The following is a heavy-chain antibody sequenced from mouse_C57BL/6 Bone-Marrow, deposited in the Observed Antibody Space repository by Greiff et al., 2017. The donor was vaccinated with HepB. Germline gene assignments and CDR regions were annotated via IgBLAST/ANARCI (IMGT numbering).Heavy chain of an antibody. D-gene: IGHD2-3*01. V-gene: IGHV2-4*01. CDR2: IWSGGST. J-gene: IGHJ2*01. Sequence: VQLVESGPGLVQPSQSLSITCTVSGFSLTSYGVHWVRQPPGKGLEWLGVIWSGGSTDYNAAFISRLSISKDNSKSQVFFKMNSLQADDTAIYYCAKKEIYDGYYKDFDYWGQGTTLTVSS. CDR3: AKKEIYDGYYKDFDY. CDR1: GFSLTSYG.